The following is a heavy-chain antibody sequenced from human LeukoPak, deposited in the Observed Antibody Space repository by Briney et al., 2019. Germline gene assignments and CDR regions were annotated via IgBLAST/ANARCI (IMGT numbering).Heavy chain of an antibody. CDR1: GLTVSSNY. D-gene: IGHD6-13*01. V-gene: IGHV3-53*01. J-gene: IGHJ5*02. Sequence: GGSLRLSCAASGLTVSSNYMTWVRQAPGKGLEWVSIIHTNGNTYYADSVKGRFTISRDNSKNTLYLQMNSLRTEDTAVYYCASSRTAASSNWFDPWGQGTLVTVSS. CDR2: IHTNGNT. CDR3: ASSRTAASSNWFDP.